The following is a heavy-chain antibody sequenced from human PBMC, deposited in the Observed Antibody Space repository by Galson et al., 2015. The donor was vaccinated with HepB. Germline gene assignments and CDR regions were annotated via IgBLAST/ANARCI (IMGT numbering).Heavy chain of an antibody. V-gene: IGHV3-30*18. CDR3: AKAMVQGVSAPFDY. D-gene: IGHD3-10*01. CDR1: GFTFSSYG. J-gene: IGHJ4*02. CDR2: ISYDGSNK. Sequence: SLRLSCAASGFTFSSYGMHWVRQAPGKGLEWVAVISYDGSNKYYADSVKGRFTISRDNSKNTLYLQMNSLRAEDTAVYYCAKAMVQGVSAPFDYWGQGTLVTVSS.